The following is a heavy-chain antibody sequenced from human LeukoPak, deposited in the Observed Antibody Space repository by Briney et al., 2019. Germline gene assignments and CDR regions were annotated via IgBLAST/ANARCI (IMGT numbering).Heavy chain of an antibody. CDR1: GGSTSSYY. J-gene: IGHJ4*02. D-gene: IGHD3-3*01. Sequence: MASETLSLTCTVSGGSTSSYYWSWIRQPAGKGLEWIGRIYISGSTNYNPSLKSRVTISVDTSKNQFSLKLSSVTAADTAVYYCARSYYDFWSGYYTAYFDYWGQGTLVTVSS. CDR2: IYISGST. CDR3: ARSYYDFWSGYYTAYFDY. V-gene: IGHV4-4*07.